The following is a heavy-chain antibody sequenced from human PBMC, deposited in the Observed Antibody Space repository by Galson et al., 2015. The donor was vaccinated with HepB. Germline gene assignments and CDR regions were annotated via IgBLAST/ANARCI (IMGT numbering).Heavy chain of an antibody. J-gene: IGHJ5*02. CDR2: IYYSGST. Sequence: SETLSLTCTVSGGSFRSYYWNWIRQPPGRGLEWIGDIYYSGSTNYNPSLKSRVTISVDTSKNQFSLNLRSVTAADTAVYYCAGVPARFLEGFSWGQGTLVTVSS. D-gene: IGHD3-3*01. V-gene: IGHV4-59*01. CDR3: AGVPARFLEGFS. CDR1: GGSFRSYY.